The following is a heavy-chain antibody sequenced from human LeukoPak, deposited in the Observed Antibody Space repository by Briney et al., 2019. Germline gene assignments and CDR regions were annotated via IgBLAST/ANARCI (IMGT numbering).Heavy chain of an antibody. V-gene: IGHV3-23*01. Sequence: GGSLRLSCAASGFTFSIYGMSWVRQAPGRGLEWVSAMSGSGGSTYYADSVKGRFTISRDNSKNTLYLQMNSLRAEDTAVYYCARADVDILTGRTSYYYYYMDVWGKGTTVTVSS. CDR3: ARADVDILTGRTSYYYYYMDV. J-gene: IGHJ6*03. D-gene: IGHD3-9*01. CDR1: GFTFSIYG. CDR2: MSGSGGST.